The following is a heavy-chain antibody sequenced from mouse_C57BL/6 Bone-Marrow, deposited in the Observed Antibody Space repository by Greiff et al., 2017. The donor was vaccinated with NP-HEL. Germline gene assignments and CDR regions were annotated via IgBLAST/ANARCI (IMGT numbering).Heavy chain of an antibody. D-gene: IGHD2-5*01. V-gene: IGHV1-80*01. CDR1: GYAFSSYW. CDR2: IYPGDGDT. Sequence: VQLQQSGAELVKPGASVKISCKASGYAFSSYWMNWVKQRPGKGLEWIGQIYPGDGDTNYNGKFKGKATLTADKSSSTAYMQLSSLTSEDSAVYFCARKTYYSNTYYFDYWGQGTTLTVSS. J-gene: IGHJ2*01. CDR3: ARKTYYSNTYYFDY.